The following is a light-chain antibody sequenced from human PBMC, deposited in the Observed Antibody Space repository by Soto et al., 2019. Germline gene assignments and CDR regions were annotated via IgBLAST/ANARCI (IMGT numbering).Light chain of an antibody. J-gene: IGKJ1*01. Sequence: GDRVIITCRASESISSWLAWYQQKPRKAPKLLIYKASTLASGVPSRFSGSGSGTELTLTITSLQPDDFATYYCKQYNSYPWTFGQGTKV. CDR3: KQYNSYPWT. CDR2: KAS. V-gene: IGKV1-5*03. CDR1: ESISSW.